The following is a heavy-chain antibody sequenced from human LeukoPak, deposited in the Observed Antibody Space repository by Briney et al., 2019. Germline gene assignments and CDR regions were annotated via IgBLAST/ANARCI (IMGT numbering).Heavy chain of an antibody. J-gene: IGHJ4*02. CDR3: ASSGSWYVDY. V-gene: IGHV7-4-1*02. CDR2: INANTGNP. Sequence: GASVTASCKASGYTFTSYAMNWVRQAPGQGLEWMGWINANTGNPTYAQGFTGRFVFSLDTSVSTAYLQISSLKAEDTAVYYCASSGSWYVDYWGQGTLVTVSS. CDR1: GYTFTSYA. D-gene: IGHD2-15*01.